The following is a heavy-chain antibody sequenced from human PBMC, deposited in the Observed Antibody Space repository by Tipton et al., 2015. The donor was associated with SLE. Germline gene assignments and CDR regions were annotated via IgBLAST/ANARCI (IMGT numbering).Heavy chain of an antibody. CDR2: IRYDGSNK. CDR1: GFTFSSYG. CDR3: AKDQGVLVVYAMEYYYYGMDV. J-gene: IGHJ6*02. Sequence: SLRLSCAASGFTFSSYGMHWVRQAPGKGLEWVAFIRYDGSNKYYADSVKGRFTISRDNSKNTLYLQMNSLRAEDTAVYYCAKDQGVLVVYAMEYYYYGMDVWGQGTTVTVSS. V-gene: IGHV3-30*02. D-gene: IGHD2-8*02.